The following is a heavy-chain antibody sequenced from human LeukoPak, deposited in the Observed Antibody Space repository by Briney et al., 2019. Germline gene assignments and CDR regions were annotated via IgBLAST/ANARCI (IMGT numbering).Heavy chain of an antibody. Sequence: SETLSLTCTLSRGSIMTTHWWSWVRQPPGEGLEWIGEIYHTGTTNYSPSLKSRLTISVDQSRNQFSLRLSSVTAADTATYYCAAWGVDYGGNFDYSDYWGQGTLVTVSS. J-gene: IGHJ4*02. D-gene: IGHD4-23*01. CDR2: IYHTGTT. CDR1: RGSIMTTHW. CDR3: AAWGVDYGGNFDYSDY. V-gene: IGHV4-4*02.